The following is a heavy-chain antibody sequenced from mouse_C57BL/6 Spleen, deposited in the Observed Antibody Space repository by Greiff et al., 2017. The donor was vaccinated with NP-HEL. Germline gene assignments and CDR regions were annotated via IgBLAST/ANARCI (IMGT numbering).Heavy chain of an antibody. CDR2: INYDGSST. CDR3: ARERSQYYGSSYAYFDV. D-gene: IGHD1-1*01. V-gene: IGHV5-16*01. Sequence: DVKLVESEGGLVQPGSSMKLSCTASGFTFSDYYMAWVRQVPEKGLEWVANINYDGSSTYYLDSLKSRFIISRDNAKNLLYLQMSSLKSEDTATYYCARERSQYYGSSYAYFDVWGTGTTVTVSS. CDR1: GFTFSDYY. J-gene: IGHJ1*03.